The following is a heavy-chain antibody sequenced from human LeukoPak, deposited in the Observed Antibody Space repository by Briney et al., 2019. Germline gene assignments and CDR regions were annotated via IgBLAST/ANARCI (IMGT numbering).Heavy chain of an antibody. J-gene: IGHJ4*02. CDR2: INTNTGNP. D-gene: IGHD3-22*01. Sequence: ASVKVSCEASGYTFTSYAMNWVRQAPGQGLEWMGWINTNTGNPTYAQGFTGRFVFSLDTSVSTAYLQISSLKAEDTAVYYCAREPFHYYDSSGYLYWGQGTLVTVSS. CDR1: GYTFTSYA. V-gene: IGHV7-4-1*02. CDR3: AREPFHYYDSSGYLY.